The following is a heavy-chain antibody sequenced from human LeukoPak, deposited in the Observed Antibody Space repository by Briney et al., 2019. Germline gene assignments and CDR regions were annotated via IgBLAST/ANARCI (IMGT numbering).Heavy chain of an antibody. J-gene: IGHJ1*01. V-gene: IGHV4-39*01. Sequence: SETLSLTCAVSGGSISSGDYYWAWIRLPPGKGQQWVGSIYYSGTTYYNPFLKSRLTISRDTSKNQFSLNLNSVTTADTAVYYCARHASGWYTDWGQGTLVTVSS. D-gene: IGHD6-19*01. CDR2: IYYSGTT. CDR1: GGSISSGDYY. CDR3: ARHASGWYTD.